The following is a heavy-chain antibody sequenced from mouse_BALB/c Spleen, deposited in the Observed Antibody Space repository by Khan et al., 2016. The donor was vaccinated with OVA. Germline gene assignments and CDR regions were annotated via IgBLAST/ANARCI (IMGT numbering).Heavy chain of an antibody. CDR1: GYTLTRYY. CDR3: TRNYGYDYFDY. Sequence: QVQLQQPGAELVKPGASVKLSCKASGYTLTRYYMYWVKQRPGQGLEWIGGINPSTGGTNHNEKFKNKATLTVDKSSTTVYMQLSSLTSEESAVYYCTRNYGYDYFDYWGQGTTLTVSS. J-gene: IGHJ2*01. V-gene: IGHV1S81*02. CDR2: INPSTGGT. D-gene: IGHD1-2*01.